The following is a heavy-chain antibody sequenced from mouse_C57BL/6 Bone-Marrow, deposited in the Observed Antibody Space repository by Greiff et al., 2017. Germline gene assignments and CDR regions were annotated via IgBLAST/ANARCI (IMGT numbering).Heavy chain of an antibody. J-gene: IGHJ4*01. Sequence: VQLQQSGPELVRPGVSVKISCKGSGYTFTDYAMHWVKQSHAKSLEWIGVISTYYGDASYNQKLKDKATITVDKSSSTAYMELDRLTSEDSAVYYCAREGISGPLAMDYWGQGTSDTVSS. V-gene: IGHV1-67*01. D-gene: IGHD3-2*02. CDR1: GYTFTDYA. CDR3: AREGISGPLAMDY. CDR2: ISTYYGDA.